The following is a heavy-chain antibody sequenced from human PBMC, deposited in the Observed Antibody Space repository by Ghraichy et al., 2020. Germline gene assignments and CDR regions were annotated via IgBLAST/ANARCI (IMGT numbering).Heavy chain of an antibody. D-gene: IGHD3/OR15-3a*01. Sequence: GGSLRLSCAASGFTFSSYAMSWVRQAPGKGLEWFSGITYSGGTTYYADSVKGRFTISRDNFKNTLYLQMNSLRAEDTAEYYCAKERGTVWTYYMDVWGKGTTVTVS. V-gene: IGHV3-23*01. CDR3: AKERGTVWTYYMDV. J-gene: IGHJ6*03. CDR2: ITYSGGTT. CDR1: GFTFSSYA.